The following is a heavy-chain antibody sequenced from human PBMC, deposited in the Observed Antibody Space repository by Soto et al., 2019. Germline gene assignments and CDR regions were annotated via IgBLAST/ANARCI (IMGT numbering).Heavy chain of an antibody. Sequence: GESLKISCKGSGYSFTSYWIGWVRQMPGKGLEWMGIIYPGDSDTRYSPSLQGQVTISADKSISTAYLQWSSLKASDTAMYYCARLLSWGYDSSGYYYYGMDVWGQGTTVTVSS. D-gene: IGHD3-22*01. CDR2: IYPGDSDT. CDR1: GYSFTSYW. V-gene: IGHV5-51*01. CDR3: ARLLSWGYDSSGYYYYGMDV. J-gene: IGHJ6*02.